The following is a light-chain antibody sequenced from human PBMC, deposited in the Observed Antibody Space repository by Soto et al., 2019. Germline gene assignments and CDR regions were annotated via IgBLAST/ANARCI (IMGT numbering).Light chain of an antibody. CDR2: GAS. CDR1: QSVSSN. J-gene: IGKJ2*01. V-gene: IGKV3-15*01. CDR3: QQYNNWPPYT. Sequence: EIVMTQSPATLSVSPGERATLSCRASQSVSSNLAWYQQKPAHAPRLLIYGASTRATGIPARFIGSGSGTEFTLIISSLQSEDFAVYYCQQYNNWPPYTFGQGTKLEIK.